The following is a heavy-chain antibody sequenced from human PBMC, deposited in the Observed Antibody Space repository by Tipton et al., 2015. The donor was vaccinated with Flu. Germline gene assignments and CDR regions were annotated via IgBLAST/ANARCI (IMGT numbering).Heavy chain of an antibody. J-gene: IGHJ4*02. CDR2: ISGDGGST. V-gene: IGHV3-43*02. CDR1: GFTFDDYA. D-gene: IGHD3-9*01. CDR3: ARSKYYDILTGYYDY. Sequence: SLRLSCAASGFTFDDYAMHWVRQAPGKGLEWVSLISGDGGSTYYADSVKGRFTISRDNSKNSLYLQMNSLRTEDTALYYCARSKYYDILTGYYDYWGQGTLVTVSS.